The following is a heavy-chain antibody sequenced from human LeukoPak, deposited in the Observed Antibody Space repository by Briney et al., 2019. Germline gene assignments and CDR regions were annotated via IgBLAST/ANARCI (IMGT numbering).Heavy chain of an antibody. D-gene: IGHD2-15*01. CDR3: AKDHVVVVAATPVDYYYGMDA. Sequence: GGSLRLSCAASGFTFSSYAMSWVRQAPGKGLEWVSAISGSGGSTYYADSVKGRFTISRDNSKNTLYLQMNSLRAEDTAVYYCAKDHVVVVAATPVDYYYGMDAWGQGTTVTVSS. CDR2: ISGSGGST. V-gene: IGHV3-23*01. J-gene: IGHJ6*02. CDR1: GFTFSSYA.